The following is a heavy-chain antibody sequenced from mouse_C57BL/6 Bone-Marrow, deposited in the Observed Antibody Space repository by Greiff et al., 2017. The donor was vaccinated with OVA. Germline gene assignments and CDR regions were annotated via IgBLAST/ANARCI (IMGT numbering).Heavy chain of an antibody. J-gene: IGHJ4*01. CDR1: GFTFSDFY. CDR3: ARTAQASYYYAMDY. D-gene: IGHD3-2*02. V-gene: IGHV7-1*01. Sequence: EVQGVESGGGLVQSGRSLRLSCATSGFTFSDFYMEWVRQAPGKGLEWIAASRNKANDYTTEYSASVKGRFIVSRDTSQSILYLQMNALRAEDTAIYYCARTAQASYYYAMDYWGQGTSVTVSS. CDR2: SRNKANDYTT.